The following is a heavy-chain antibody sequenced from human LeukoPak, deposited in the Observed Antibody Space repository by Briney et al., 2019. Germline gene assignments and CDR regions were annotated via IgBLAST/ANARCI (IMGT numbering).Heavy chain of an antibody. CDR1: VFTFISYW. Sequence: PGGCLRLSCAASVFTFISYWMHWVRQTPGRGLVWVSRINSDGTRSTYVGSVKGRFTISRDNTKNTLYLKTNSLRAEDTAVYYCARDAYSSVASWGQGTLVTVSS. CDR3: ARDAYSSVAS. D-gene: IGHD6-19*01. V-gene: IGHV3-74*01. J-gene: IGHJ4*02. CDR2: INSDGTRS.